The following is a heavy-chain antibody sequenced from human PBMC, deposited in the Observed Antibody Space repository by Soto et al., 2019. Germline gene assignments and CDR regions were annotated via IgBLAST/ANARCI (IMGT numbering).Heavy chain of an antibody. CDR1: GYTFTNYG. CDR2: ISTHNGNT. Sequence: QVQLVQSGAEVKKPGASVRVSCKASGYTFTNYGITWVRQAPGQGLEWIGWISTHNGNTKYAQNLQGRVIMTTDTSTTTAYMDLRSLRFDDTAVYYCARDLDCTSTGCYPAWFDPWGQGTLVTVSS. V-gene: IGHV1-18*01. D-gene: IGHD2-2*01. J-gene: IGHJ5*02. CDR3: ARDLDCTSTGCYPAWFDP.